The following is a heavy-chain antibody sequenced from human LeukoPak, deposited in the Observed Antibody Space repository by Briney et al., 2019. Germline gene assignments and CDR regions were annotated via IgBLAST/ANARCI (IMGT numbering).Heavy chain of an antibody. CDR2: ITYSGST. V-gene: IGHV4-39*01. CDR3: ARGKPAYGKWFCDY. CDR1: GGSISSSGYD. J-gene: IGHJ4*02. Sequence: KPSETLSLTCTVSGGSISSSGYDWDLIRQPPGKGLEWIGSITYSGSTSYNPSLKSRTTISVDTSKNQFSLKLNSVTAADTAVYYCARGKPAYGKWFCDYGAQGTLVSVSS. D-gene: IGHD2-21*01.